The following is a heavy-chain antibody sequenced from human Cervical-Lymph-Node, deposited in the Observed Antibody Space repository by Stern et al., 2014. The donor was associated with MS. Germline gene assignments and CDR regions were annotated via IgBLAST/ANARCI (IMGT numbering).Heavy chain of an antibody. CDR2: ISFDGGEQ. Sequence: VQLVESGGGVVQPGRSLRLSCVASGLTFSGHAMHWVRQAPGKGLEWVALISFDGGEQYYADSVKGRFTISRDDSKNTLYLQMNTLGPDDTAIYYCARDINYGDLDYWGQGSLVTVS. D-gene: IGHD2-21*02. CDR3: ARDINYGDLDY. CDR1: GLTFSGHA. V-gene: IGHV3-30*04. J-gene: IGHJ4*02.